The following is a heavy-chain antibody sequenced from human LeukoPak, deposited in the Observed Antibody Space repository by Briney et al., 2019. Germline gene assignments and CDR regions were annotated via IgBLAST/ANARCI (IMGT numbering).Heavy chain of an antibody. V-gene: IGHV1-8*01. Sequence: ASVKVSCKASGYTFTSYDINWVRQATGQGLEWMGWMNPNSGNTGYAQKFQGRVTMTRNTSISTAYMELSSLRSKDTAVYYCARGLNYYGSGNWFDPWGQGTLVTVSS. J-gene: IGHJ5*02. D-gene: IGHD3-10*01. CDR2: MNPNSGNT. CDR3: ARGLNYYGSGNWFDP. CDR1: GYTFTSYD.